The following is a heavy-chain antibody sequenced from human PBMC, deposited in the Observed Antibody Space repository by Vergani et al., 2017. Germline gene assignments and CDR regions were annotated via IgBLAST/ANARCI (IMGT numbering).Heavy chain of an antibody. CDR3: ERHTTYTDS. Sequence: EVELVQSGPEMRKPGESLKISCKGSEYSFGNYWIGWVRQMPGKGLEWMGIIYPADSDTRYSPSFQGQVTISADKSISTAVLQWDSLKASDTALDYCERHTTYTDSWGQGTLVTVSS. CDR2: IYPADSDT. J-gene: IGHJ4*02. D-gene: IGHD1-1*01. CDR1: EYSFGNYW. V-gene: IGHV5-51*01.